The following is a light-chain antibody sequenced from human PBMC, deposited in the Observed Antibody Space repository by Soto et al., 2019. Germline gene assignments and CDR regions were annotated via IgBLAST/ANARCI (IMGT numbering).Light chain of an antibody. CDR3: QQRSNWPRLT. CDR1: QSVSSC. J-gene: IGKJ4*01. V-gene: IGKV3-11*01. CDR2: DAS. Sequence: EIVLTQSPATLSLSPGERATLSCRASQSVSSCLAWYQQKPAQAPRVLIYDASNRATGIPTRFSGSGSGTDFALSISSLEPEDFAVYYCQQRSNWPRLTFGGGTKVEI.